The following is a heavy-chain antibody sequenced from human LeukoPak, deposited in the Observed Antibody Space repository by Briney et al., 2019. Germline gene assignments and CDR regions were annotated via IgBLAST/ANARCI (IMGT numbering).Heavy chain of an antibody. CDR1: GGTFSSYA. Sequence: SVKVSCKASGGTFSSYAISWVRQAPGQGLEWMGGIIPIFGTANYAQRFQGRVTITADESTSTAYMELSSLRSEDTAVYYCARDTLYYYDSSGYYRFYYFDYWGQGTLVTVSS. J-gene: IGHJ4*02. D-gene: IGHD3-22*01. V-gene: IGHV1-69*01. CDR3: ARDTLYYYDSSGYYRFYYFDY. CDR2: IIPIFGTA.